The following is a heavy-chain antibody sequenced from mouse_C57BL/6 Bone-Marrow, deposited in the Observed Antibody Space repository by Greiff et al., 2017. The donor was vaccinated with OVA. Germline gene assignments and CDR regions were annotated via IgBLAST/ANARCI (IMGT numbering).Heavy chain of an antibody. CDR1: GYTFTTYP. Sequence: QVQLKESGAELVKPGASVKMSCKASGYTFTTYPIEWMKQNHGKSLEWIGNFHPYNDDTKYNEKFKGKATLTVEKSSSTVYLELSRLTSDDSAVYYCARRGLDDNYFDYWGQGTTRTVSS. D-gene: IGHD2-3*01. J-gene: IGHJ2*01. V-gene: IGHV1-47*01. CDR3: ARRGLDDNYFDY. CDR2: FHPYNDDT.